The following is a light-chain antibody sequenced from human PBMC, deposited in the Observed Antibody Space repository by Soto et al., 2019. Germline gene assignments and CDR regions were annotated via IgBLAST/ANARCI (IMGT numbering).Light chain of an antibody. CDR2: DTS. CDR3: QQRSNWPWT. Sequence: EVVMRQSPATLSVSQGEGATLSCRASQGIGDTLAWYQHKPGQTPRLLIYDTSTRATGIPARFSGGGSGTVFTLTISRLEPEDFAVYYCQQRSNWPWTFGQGTKVDIK. J-gene: IGKJ1*01. CDR1: QGIGDT. V-gene: IGKV3D-11*01.